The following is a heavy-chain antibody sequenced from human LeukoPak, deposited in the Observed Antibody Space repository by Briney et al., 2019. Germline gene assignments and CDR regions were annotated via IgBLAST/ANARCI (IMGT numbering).Heavy chain of an antibody. Sequence: GGSLRLSCAASGFTFSSYAMHWVRQAPGKGLEWVAVISYDGSNKYYADSVKGRFTISRDNSKNTLYLQMNSLRAEDTAVYYCARDNGYCSGGSCHTFDYWGQGTLVTVSS. J-gene: IGHJ4*02. D-gene: IGHD2-15*01. CDR1: GFTFSSYA. CDR3: ARDNGYCSGGSCHTFDY. CDR2: ISYDGSNK. V-gene: IGHV3-30-3*01.